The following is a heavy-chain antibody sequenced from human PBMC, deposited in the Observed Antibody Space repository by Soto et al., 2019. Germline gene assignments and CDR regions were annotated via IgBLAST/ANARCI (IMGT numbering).Heavy chain of an antibody. D-gene: IGHD3-16*01. Sequence: EVQLVESGGGLVQPGRSLRLACAASGFTFDQYTMHWVRQAPGKGLDWVSSINWHSVTIVYADSVKGLFSISRDNAKKSLYLQMNSLRGEDTALYYCAKEMITFGDFNYYYMDVLGKVTTVTVSS. CDR3: AKEMITFGDFNYYYMDV. CDR2: INWHSVTI. CDR1: GFTFDQYT. J-gene: IGHJ6*03. V-gene: IGHV3-9*01.